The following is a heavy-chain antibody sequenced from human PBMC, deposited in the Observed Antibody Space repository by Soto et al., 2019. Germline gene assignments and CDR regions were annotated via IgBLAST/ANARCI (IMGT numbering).Heavy chain of an antibody. CDR3: AKDRAMTYYYGMDV. V-gene: IGHV3-30*18. CDR1: GFTFSSYG. D-gene: IGHD5-18*01. Sequence: PGGSLRLSCAASGFTFSSYGMHWVRQAPGKGLEWVAVISYDGCNKYYADSVKGRFTISRDNSKNTLYLQMNSLRAEDTAVYYCAKDRAMTYYYGMDVWGQGTTVTVSS. CDR2: ISYDGCNK. J-gene: IGHJ6*02.